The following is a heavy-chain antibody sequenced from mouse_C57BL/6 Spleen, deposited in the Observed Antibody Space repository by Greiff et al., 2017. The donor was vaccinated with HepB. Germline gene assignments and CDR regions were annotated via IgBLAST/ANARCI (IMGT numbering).Heavy chain of an antibody. CDR3: ARDLLDAMDY. Sequence: PVEFGGGFVKPGGSLKLSCAASGFTFCSYAMSWVRPTPEKRLEWVATISDGGSYTYYPDNVKGRFTISRDNAKNNLYLKMSHLKSEDTAMYYCARDLLDAMDYWGQGTSVTVSS. CDR2: ISDGGSYT. V-gene: IGHV5-4*01. D-gene: IGHD1-1*01. J-gene: IGHJ4*01. CDR1: GFTFCSYA.